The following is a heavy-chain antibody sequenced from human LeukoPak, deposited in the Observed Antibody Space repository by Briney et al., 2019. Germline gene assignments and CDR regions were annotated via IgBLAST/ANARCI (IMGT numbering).Heavy chain of an antibody. V-gene: IGHV3-7*01. CDR2: IKYDGNEE. CDR3: KSGGAAPGSFDY. CDR1: GFIFSSYW. J-gene: IGHJ4*02. Sequence: GGSLRLSCAASGFIFSSYWMSWMRQAPGKGLEWVANIKYDGNEEYYVDSVKGRFTISRDNAKNSLYLQLNSLRVEDTAVYYCKSGGAAPGSFDYWGQGTLVTVSS. D-gene: IGHD1-1*01.